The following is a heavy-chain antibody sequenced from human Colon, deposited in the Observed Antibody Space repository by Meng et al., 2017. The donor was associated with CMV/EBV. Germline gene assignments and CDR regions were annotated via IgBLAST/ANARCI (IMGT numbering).Heavy chain of an antibody. Sequence: VELLERGGGLLRPSGTLSLTCTVSGGSLRCYYWTWIRQPPGKGLEWIGEIHHSGSTFYNPSLNNRVSISVDTSKNQFSLNLRSVTAADTAVYYCSRGADPCKSGIYWGQGALVTVSS. CDR3: SRGADPCKSGIY. CDR2: IHHSGST. J-gene: IGHJ4*02. D-gene: IGHD1-26*01. CDR1: GGSLRCYY. V-gene: IGHV4-34*01.